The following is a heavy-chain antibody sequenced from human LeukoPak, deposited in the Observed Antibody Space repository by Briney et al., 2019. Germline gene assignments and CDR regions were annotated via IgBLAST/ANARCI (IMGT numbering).Heavy chain of an antibody. CDR3: ARDLSGNSYFDC. CDR1: GFTFSSYP. D-gene: IGHD4-23*01. J-gene: IGHJ4*02. CDR2: ISYDGSNR. Sequence: GGSLRLSCAASGFTFSSYPMHWVRQAPGKGLEWVAVISYDGSNRYYIDSVKGRFTISRDNSKNTLYLQMNSLRAEDTAVYYCARDLSGNSYFDCWGQGTLVTVSS. V-gene: IGHV3-30-3*01.